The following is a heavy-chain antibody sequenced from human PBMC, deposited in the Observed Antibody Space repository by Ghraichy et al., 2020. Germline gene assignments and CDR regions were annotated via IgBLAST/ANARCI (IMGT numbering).Heavy chain of an antibody. D-gene: IGHD3-22*01. CDR2: INHSGST. Sequence: SETLSLTCAVYGGSFSGYYWSWIRQPPGKGLEWIGEINHSGSTNYNPSLKSRVTISVDTSKNQFSLKLSSVTAADTAVYYCARRPRGYYDEGNAFDIWGQGTMVTVSS. CDR1: GGSFSGYY. V-gene: IGHV4-34*01. J-gene: IGHJ3*02. CDR3: ARRPRGYYDEGNAFDI.